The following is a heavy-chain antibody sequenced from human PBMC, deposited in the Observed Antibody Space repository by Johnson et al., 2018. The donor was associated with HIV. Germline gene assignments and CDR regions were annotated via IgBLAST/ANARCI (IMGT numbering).Heavy chain of an antibody. J-gene: IGHJ3*02. CDR2: LYSGDTT. CDR3: ARAYSYGAFDI. V-gene: IGHV3-66*01. Sequence: VQLVESGGALVQPGGSLRLSCAASGFTVSSNYMSWVRQAPGKGLEWVSVLYSGDTTYYAAALTCRFTISTDNSKNTLYLQMSTLRADDTAVYYCARAYSYGAFDIWGQGTMVTVSS. CDR1: GFTVSSNY. D-gene: IGHD5-18*01.